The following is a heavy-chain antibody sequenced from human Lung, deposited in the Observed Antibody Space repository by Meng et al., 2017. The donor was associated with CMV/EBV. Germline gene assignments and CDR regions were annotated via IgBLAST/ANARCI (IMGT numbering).Heavy chain of an antibody. J-gene: IGHJ6*02. CDR1: GFTVSSNY. D-gene: IGHD3-3*01. V-gene: IGHV3-66*02. CDR2: IYSGGST. CDR3: ARAQKSALMTGMGV. Sequence: GGSXRLXXAASGFTVSSNYMIWVRQAPGKGLEWVSVIYSGGSTYYADSVKGRFTISRDNSKNTVYLQMNSLRAEDTAVYYCARAQKSALMTGMGVWGQGTTVXVSS.